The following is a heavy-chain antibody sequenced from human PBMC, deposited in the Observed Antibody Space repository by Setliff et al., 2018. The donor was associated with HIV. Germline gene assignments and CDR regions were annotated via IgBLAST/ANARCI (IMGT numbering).Heavy chain of an antibody. D-gene: IGHD2-15*01. J-gene: IGHJ6*03. CDR3: AREGWSDHYYYYMDV. CDR1: GGSISSSTYY. V-gene: IGHV4-39*07. Sequence: SETLSLTCTVSGGSISSSTYYWGWIRQPPGKGLEWIGYIYYSGSTYYNPSLKSRVTISVDTSKNQFSLKLNAVTAADTAVYYCAREGWSDHYYYYMDVWDKGTTVTVSS. CDR2: IYYSGST.